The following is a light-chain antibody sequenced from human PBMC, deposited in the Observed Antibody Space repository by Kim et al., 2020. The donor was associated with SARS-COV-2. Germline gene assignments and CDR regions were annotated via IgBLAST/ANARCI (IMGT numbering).Light chain of an antibody. V-gene: IGKV2-30*01. CDR1: QTFVFGDGNTY. Sequence: VVMTQSQLSLSVTLGQPASISFGSSQTFVFGDGNTYLNWFQQRPGQSPRRLIYKISDRDSGVPDRFSGSGSGTDFTLKISRVEAVDVGVYYCMQTSYWPYTFGQGTKLDI. CDR2: KIS. CDR3: MQTSYWPYT. J-gene: IGKJ2*01.